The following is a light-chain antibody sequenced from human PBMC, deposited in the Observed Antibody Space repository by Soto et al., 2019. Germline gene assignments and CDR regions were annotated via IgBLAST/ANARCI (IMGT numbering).Light chain of an antibody. CDR3: SSYTSSSTRV. V-gene: IGLV2-14*01. J-gene: IGLJ1*01. CDR2: DVN. CDR1: SSDVGGYNY. Sequence: QSALTQPASVSGSPGQSITISCTGTSSDVGGYNYVSWYQQHPDKATKLMIYDVNNRPSGVSNRFSGSKSGNTASPTISGLQDEDEADYYCSSYTSSSTRVFGTGTKVTVL.